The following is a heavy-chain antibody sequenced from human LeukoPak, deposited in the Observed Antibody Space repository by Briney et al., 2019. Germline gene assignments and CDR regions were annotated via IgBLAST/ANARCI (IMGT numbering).Heavy chain of an antibody. CDR3: ARDRGGSYSAIDY. V-gene: IGHV3-48*04. J-gene: IGHJ4*02. Sequence: GGSLRLSCEASGFTFSTYSMQWVRQAPGKGLEWVSYISSSRGTIWYADSVKGRFTISRDNAKNSLYLQMNSLRAEDTAVYYCARDRGGSYSAIDYWGQGTLVTVSS. CDR2: ISSSRGTI. D-gene: IGHD1-26*01. CDR1: GFTFSTYS.